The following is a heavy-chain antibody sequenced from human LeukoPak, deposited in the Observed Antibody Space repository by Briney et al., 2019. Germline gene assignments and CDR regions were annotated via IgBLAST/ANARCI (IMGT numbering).Heavy chain of an antibody. CDR3: ARGSGYSYAFTGRERTKSRLDY. CDR2: ISYDGSNK. Sequence: GGSLRLSCAASGFIFSNYGMHWVRQAPGKGLEWVAVISYDGSNKYYADSVKGRFTISRYNSKNTLYLQMNTLRAEDTAVYYCARGSGYSYAFTGRERTKSRLDYWGQGTLVTVSS. V-gene: IGHV3-30*03. J-gene: IGHJ4*02. CDR1: GFIFSNYG. D-gene: IGHD5-18*01.